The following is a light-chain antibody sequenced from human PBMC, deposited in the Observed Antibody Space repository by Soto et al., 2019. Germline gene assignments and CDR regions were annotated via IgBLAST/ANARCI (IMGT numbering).Light chain of an antibody. CDR3: QQYGTSPKYT. V-gene: IGKV3-20*01. CDR2: GAS. Sequence: EVVLTQSPGTLSLSPGERATLSCRASQSIGSNYLVWYQQRPGQAPRLLIYGASSRATGVPDRFSGSGSGTHFTLTISRLEPDDFAVYYCQQYGTSPKYTFGQGTKLEIK. CDR1: QSIGSNY. J-gene: IGKJ2*01.